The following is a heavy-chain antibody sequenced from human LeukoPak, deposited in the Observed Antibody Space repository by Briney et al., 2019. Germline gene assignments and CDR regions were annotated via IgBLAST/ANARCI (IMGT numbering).Heavy chain of an antibody. V-gene: IGHV3-9*03. D-gene: IGHD2-2*01. CDR2: ISRNSGSI. Sequence: GGSLRLSCAASGFTFDDYAMHWVRQAPGKGLEWVSGISRNSGSIGYADSVKGRFTISRDNAKNSLYLQMNSLRAEDMALYYCAKSLDSVVPAAMGGVFDYWGQGTLVTVSS. J-gene: IGHJ4*02. CDR3: AKSLDSVVPAAMGGVFDY. CDR1: GFTFDDYA.